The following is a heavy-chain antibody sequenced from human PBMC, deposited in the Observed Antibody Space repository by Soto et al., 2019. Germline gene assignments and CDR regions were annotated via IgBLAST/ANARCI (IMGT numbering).Heavy chain of an antibody. V-gene: IGHV3-23*01. CDR1: GGTFSTYS. CDR2: VSHSGGRV. D-gene: IGHD3-16*01. Sequence: GGSLILSSAASGGTFSTYSGSWVRQAHGKGLELVSTVSHSGGRVFYADSVQGRFTISRDNYKNTLHLQMNSLRAEDTAVYYWEKLGAVPYFDCWGQGTLVTISS. J-gene: IGHJ4*02. CDR3: EKLGAVPYFDC.